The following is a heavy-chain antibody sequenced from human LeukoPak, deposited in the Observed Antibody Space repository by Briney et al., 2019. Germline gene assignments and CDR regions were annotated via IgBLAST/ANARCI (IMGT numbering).Heavy chain of an antibody. CDR2: IIPIFGTA. Sequence: SVKVSCKASGGTFSSYAISWVRQAPGRGLEWMGGIIPIFGTANYAQKFQGRVTITTDESTSTAYMELSSLRSEDTAVYYCASRLAPGYFDYWGQGTLVTVSS. J-gene: IGHJ4*02. V-gene: IGHV1-69*05. CDR3: ASRLAPGYFDY. CDR1: GGTFSSYA. D-gene: IGHD1-14*01.